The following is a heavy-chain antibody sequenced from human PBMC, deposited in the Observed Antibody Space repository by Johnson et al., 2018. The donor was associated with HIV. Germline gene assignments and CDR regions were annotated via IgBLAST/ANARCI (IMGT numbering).Heavy chain of an antibody. D-gene: IGHD3-22*01. V-gene: IGHV3-30*03. CDR3: ARDLPSTMIVVVIQPRDAFDI. CDR1: GFNFSSFG. J-gene: IGHJ3*02. CDR2: ISSAGTDK. Sequence: VQLVESGGGVVQPGGSLRLSCAASGFNFSSFGMHWVRQAPGKGLEWMAVISSAGTDKYYADSVKGRFTISRDNSKKTLYLQMNSLRAEDTAVYYCARDLPSTMIVVVIQPRDAFDIWGQGTMVTVSS.